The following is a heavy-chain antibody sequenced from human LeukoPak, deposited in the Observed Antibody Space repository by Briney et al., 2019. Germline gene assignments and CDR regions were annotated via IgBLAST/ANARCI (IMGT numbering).Heavy chain of an antibody. CDR2: ISAYNGNT. V-gene: IGHV1-18*01. CDR1: AYTFTSYG. Sequence: ASVKVSCKASAYTFTSYGISWVRQAPGQGLEWMGWISAYNGNTTYVQKLQGRVTMTTDTSTSTAYMELRSLRSDDTAVYYCARDDLAGYYDSSGYSFPFDYWGQGTLVTVSS. D-gene: IGHD3-22*01. J-gene: IGHJ4*02. CDR3: ARDDLAGYYDSSGYSFPFDY.